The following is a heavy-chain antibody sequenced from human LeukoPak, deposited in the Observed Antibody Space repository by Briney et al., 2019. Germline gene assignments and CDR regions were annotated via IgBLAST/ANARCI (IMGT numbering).Heavy chain of an antibody. D-gene: IGHD2-15*01. V-gene: IGHV1-69*05. J-gene: IGHJ4*02. CDR2: IIPIFGTA. CDR1: GGTFSSYA. CDR3: ASQGGRFDY. Sequence: ASVEVSCKASGGTFSSYAISWVRQAPGQGLEWMGGIIPIFGTANYAQKFQGRVTIPTDESTSTAYMELSSLRSEDTAVYYCASQGGRFDYWGQGTLVTVSS.